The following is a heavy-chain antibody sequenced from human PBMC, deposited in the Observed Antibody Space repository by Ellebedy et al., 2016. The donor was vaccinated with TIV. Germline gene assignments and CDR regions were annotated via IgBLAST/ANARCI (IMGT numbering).Heavy chain of an antibody. J-gene: IGHJ4*02. D-gene: IGHD5-18*01. Sequence: PGGSLRLSCAASGFTFSSYWMSRVRQAPGNGLEWVVNIKQDESEKYYVGSVKGRFTISRDNARNSLDLQMNSLRADDTAVYYCARDTAMDYWGQGTLVTVSS. CDR2: IKQDESEK. CDR1: GFTFSSYW. CDR3: ARDTAMDY. V-gene: IGHV3-7*04.